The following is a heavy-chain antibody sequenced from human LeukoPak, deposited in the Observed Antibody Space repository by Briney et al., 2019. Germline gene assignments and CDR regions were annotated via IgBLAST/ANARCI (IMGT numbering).Heavy chain of an antibody. D-gene: IGHD2-2*01. Sequence: PGGSLRLSCAASGFTFSSCAMSWVRQAPGKGLEWVSAISGSGGRPYYADSVKGRFTISRDNSKNTLYLQMNSLRAEDTAVYYCARHPEPGYCSSTSFHESYFEYWGNGTLVTLSS. CDR3: ARHPEPGYCSSTSFHESYFEY. CDR1: GFTFSSCA. J-gene: IGHJ4*01. CDR2: ISGSGGRP. V-gene: IGHV3-23*01.